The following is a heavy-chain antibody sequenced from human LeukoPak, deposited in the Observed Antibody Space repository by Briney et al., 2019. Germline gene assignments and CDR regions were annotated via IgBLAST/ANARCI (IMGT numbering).Heavy chain of an antibody. CDR3: AADLSNPRMGASYLDS. D-gene: IGHD3-16*01. J-gene: IGHJ4*02. CDR1: GFTSTNFA. Sequence: ASVKVSCKASGFTSTNFAVQWVRQARGQRLEWIGWIIVGSGATKCAQDFQERVTITRDLSTSTLYMELRSLTSEDTAVYYCAADLSNPRMGASYLDSWGQGTLVTVPS. CDR2: IIVGSGAT. V-gene: IGHV1-58*01.